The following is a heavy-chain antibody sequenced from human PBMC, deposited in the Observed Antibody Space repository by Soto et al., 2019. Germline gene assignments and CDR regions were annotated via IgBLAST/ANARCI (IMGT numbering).Heavy chain of an antibody. CDR2: IYPDDSDT. Sequence: LKISCKGSGYSFTSYWIGWVRQMPGKGLEWMGIIYPDDSDTRYSPSFQGQVIMSADKSITTAYLQWSSLKASDTAMYYCARQGKYNYGSNDYWGQGTLVTVSS. CDR1: GYSFTSYW. CDR3: ARQGKYNYGSNDY. V-gene: IGHV5-51*01. D-gene: IGHD5-18*01. J-gene: IGHJ4*02.